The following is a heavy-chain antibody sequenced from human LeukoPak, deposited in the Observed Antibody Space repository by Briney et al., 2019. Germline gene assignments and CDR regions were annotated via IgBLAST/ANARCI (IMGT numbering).Heavy chain of an antibody. CDR3: ATVPEGSYLGY. J-gene: IGHJ4*02. D-gene: IGHD1-14*01. CDR2: FSPGDSDT. Sequence: PGESLKISCKGSGYSFTTYWIGWVRQMPGKGLEWMGIFSPGDSDTRYSPSFQGQVTISADKSISTAYLQWSSPKASDTAMYYCATVPEGSYLGYWGQGTLVTVSS. V-gene: IGHV5-51*01. CDR1: GYSFTTYW.